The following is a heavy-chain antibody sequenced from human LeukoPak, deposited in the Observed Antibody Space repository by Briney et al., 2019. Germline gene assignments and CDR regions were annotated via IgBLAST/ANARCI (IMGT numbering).Heavy chain of an antibody. V-gene: IGHV3-48*01. Sequence: GGSLRLSCAASGFTFSSYSMNWVRQAPGKGLEWVSYISSSSSTIYYADSVKGRFTISRDNSKNTLYLQMNSLRAEDTAVYYCARARVTGVYYFDYWGQGTLVTVSS. CDR2: ISSSSSTI. CDR3: ARARVTGVYYFDY. D-gene: IGHD2-21*02. CDR1: GFTFSSYS. J-gene: IGHJ4*02.